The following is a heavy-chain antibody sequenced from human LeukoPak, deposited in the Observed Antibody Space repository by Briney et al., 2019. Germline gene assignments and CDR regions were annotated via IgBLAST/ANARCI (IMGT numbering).Heavy chain of an antibody. CDR2: IYYSGST. CDR1: GGSISSSSYY. D-gene: IGHD3-22*01. Sequence: SETLSLTCTVSGGSISSSSYYWGWIRQPPGKGLEWIGNIYYSGSTYYNPPLQSRVTISVDTSKNQFSLKLSSVTAADTAVYYCARMMYYYDSSGYFDYWGQGTLVTVSS. CDR3: ARMMYYYDSSGYFDY. J-gene: IGHJ4*02. V-gene: IGHV4-39*01.